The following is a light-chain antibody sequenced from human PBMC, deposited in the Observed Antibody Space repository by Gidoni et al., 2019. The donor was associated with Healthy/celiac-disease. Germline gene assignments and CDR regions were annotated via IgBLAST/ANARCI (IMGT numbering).Light chain of an antibody. Sequence: AIPMTQSPSSLSASGGDRVTITCRASQGSRNDLGWYQQKPGKAPKLLIYAASSLQSGVPSRFSGSGSGTDFTLTISSLQPEDFATYYCLQDYNYPWTFGQGTKVEIK. CDR3: LQDYNYPWT. CDR1: QGSRND. V-gene: IGKV1-6*01. J-gene: IGKJ1*01. CDR2: AAS.